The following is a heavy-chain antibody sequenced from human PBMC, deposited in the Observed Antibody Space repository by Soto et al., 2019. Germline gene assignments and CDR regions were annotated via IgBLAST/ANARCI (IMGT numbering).Heavy chain of an antibody. D-gene: IGHD3-22*01. Sequence: QVQLVQSGAEVRKPGSSVKVSCKASGGTFSRHSVSWVRQAPGQGLEWMGGIIPIFGRAKYAQKFQGRVTISADESTSTVDMELSSLRSEDTAIYYCARGWGYETSDYYYAYWGQGTLVIVSS. CDR2: IIPIFGRA. V-gene: IGHV1-69*01. J-gene: IGHJ4*02. CDR3: ARGWGYETSDYYYAY. CDR1: GGTFSRHS.